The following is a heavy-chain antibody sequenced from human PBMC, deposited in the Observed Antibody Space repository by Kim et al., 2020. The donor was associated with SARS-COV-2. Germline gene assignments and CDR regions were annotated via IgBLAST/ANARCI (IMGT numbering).Heavy chain of an antibody. V-gene: IGHV1-24*01. D-gene: IGHD2-2*02. J-gene: IGHJ5*02. CDR3: ATGPPISLDWFDP. Sequence: APKLQGRITMTEDTSTDTAYMELSRLGSEDTAVYYCATGPPISLDWFDPWGQGTLVTVSS.